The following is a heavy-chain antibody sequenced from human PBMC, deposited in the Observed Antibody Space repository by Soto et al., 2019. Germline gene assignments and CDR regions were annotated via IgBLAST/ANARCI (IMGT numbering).Heavy chain of an antibody. J-gene: IGHJ6*02. D-gene: IGHD1-26*01. CDR1: GGTFSSYA. Sequence: QVQLVQSGAEVKKPGSSVKVSCKASGGTFSSYAISWVRQAPGQGLEWMGGISPIFGTEDYAQKFQGRVTITAAESTCTXXMELSSLRSEDTAVYYCASHSGSSPEGRYYYGVDVWGQGTTVTVSS. CDR3: ASHSGSSPEGRYYYGVDV. V-gene: IGHV1-69*12. CDR2: ISPIFGTE.